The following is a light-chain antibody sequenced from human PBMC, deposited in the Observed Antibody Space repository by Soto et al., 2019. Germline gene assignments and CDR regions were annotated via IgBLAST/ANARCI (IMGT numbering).Light chain of an antibody. Sequence: DIQMTQSPSYMSSSVLDGGTITFLASQNIIRHLNWYQHKPGRAPRLLIYAASTLQSGVPSRFTGSGSGTEFTLTISGLQPEDFATYYCQHSYSMPIAFGQGTLLEIK. CDR1: QNIIRH. CDR2: AAS. V-gene: IGKV1-39*01. J-gene: IGKJ5*01. CDR3: QHSYSMPIA.